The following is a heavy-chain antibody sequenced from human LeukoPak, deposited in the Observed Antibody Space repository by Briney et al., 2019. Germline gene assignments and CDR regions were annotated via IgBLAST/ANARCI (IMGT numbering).Heavy chain of an antibody. V-gene: IGHV3-23*01. Sequence: GGSLRLSCAASGFTFSDYYMSWIRQAPGKGLEWVSAISGSGGSTYYADSVKGRFTISRDNSKNTLYLQMNSLRAEDTAVYYCARDDSSGYYPFDYWGQGTLVTVSS. J-gene: IGHJ4*02. CDR1: GFTFSDYY. CDR3: ARDDSSGYYPFDY. D-gene: IGHD3-22*01. CDR2: ISGSGGST.